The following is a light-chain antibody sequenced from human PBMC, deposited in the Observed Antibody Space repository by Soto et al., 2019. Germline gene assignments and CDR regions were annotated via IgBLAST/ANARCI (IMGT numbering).Light chain of an antibody. J-gene: IGLJ2*01. CDR1: SSDVGGYNH. CDR3: SSYTSSSTVV. Sequence: QSALTQPASVSGSPGQSITISCTGTSSDVGGYNHVSWYQQHPGKVPKLMIYDVSNRPSGVSARFSGSKSGNTASLTISGIQAEDEADYYCSSYTSSSTVVFGGGTKLTVL. CDR2: DVS. V-gene: IGLV2-14*03.